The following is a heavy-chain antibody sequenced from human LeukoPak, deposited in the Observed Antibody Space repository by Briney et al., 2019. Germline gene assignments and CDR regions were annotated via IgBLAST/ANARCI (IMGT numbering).Heavy chain of an antibody. CDR2: INPNTGAT. D-gene: IGHD6-19*01. CDR1: GYTFTGYY. J-gene: IGHJ4*02. Sequence: ASVKVSCKPSGYTFTGYYLHWVRQAPGQGLEWMGWINPNTGATIYAEKVQGRVTMTRDTSIDTAYVEMRSLRSDDTAVYYCSRDRVGSGWPRPWYFEFWGQGTLITVSS. V-gene: IGHV1-2*02. CDR3: SRDRVGSGWPRPWYFEF.